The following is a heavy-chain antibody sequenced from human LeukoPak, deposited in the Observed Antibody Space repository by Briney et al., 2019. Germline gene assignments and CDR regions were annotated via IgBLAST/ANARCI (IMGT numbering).Heavy chain of an antibody. J-gene: IGHJ6*03. CDR1: GYSISSGYY. Sequence: SETLSLTCTVSGYSISSGYYWGWIRQPPGKGLEWIGSIYHSGSTYYNPSLKSRVTISVDTSKIQFSLKLSSVTAADTAVYYCARVDYVGYYYYYMDVWGKGTTVTVSS. CDR2: IYHSGST. D-gene: IGHD3-16*01. CDR3: ARVDYVGYYYYYMDV. V-gene: IGHV4-38-2*02.